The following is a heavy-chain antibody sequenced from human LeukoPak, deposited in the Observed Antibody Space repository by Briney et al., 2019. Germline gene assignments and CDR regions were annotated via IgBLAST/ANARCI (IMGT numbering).Heavy chain of an antibody. D-gene: IGHD3-10*01. Sequence: SETLSLTCAVYGGSFSGYYWSWIRQPPGKGLEWIGEINHSGSTNYNPSLKSRVTISVDTSKNQFSLKLSSVTAADTAAYYCARGEGGSGSYVIDYWGQGTLVTVSS. CDR1: GGSFSGYY. V-gene: IGHV4-34*01. J-gene: IGHJ4*02. CDR3: ARGEGGSGSYVIDY. CDR2: INHSGST.